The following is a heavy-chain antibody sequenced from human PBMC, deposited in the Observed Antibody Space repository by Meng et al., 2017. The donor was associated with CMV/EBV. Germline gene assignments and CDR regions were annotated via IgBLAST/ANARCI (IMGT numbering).Heavy chain of an antibody. CDR1: GFTFDDYA. J-gene: IGHJ4*02. V-gene: IGHV3-9*01. Sequence: GGSLRLSCAASGFTFDDYAMHWVRQAPGKGLEWVSGISWSSGAIGYADSVKGRFTISRDNAKNSLYLQMNSLRTEDAALYYCARGDTVIVGPTGGKWGQGTLVTVSS. CDR3: ARGDTVIVGPTGGK. D-gene: IGHD1-26*01. CDR2: ISWSSGAI.